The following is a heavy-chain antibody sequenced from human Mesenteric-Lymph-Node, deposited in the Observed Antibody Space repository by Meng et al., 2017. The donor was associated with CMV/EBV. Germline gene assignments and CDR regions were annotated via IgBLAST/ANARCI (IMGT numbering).Heavy chain of an antibody. D-gene: IGHD2-2*01. Sequence: VTFSSYAMHWVRQAPGKGLEWVAVISYDGSNKYYADSVKGRFTISRDNSKNTLYLQMNSLRAEDTAVYYCARLAGYCSSTSCYPFDYWGQGTLVTVSS. CDR2: ISYDGSNK. CDR1: VTFSSYA. J-gene: IGHJ4*02. CDR3: ARLAGYCSSTSCYPFDY. V-gene: IGHV3-30*04.